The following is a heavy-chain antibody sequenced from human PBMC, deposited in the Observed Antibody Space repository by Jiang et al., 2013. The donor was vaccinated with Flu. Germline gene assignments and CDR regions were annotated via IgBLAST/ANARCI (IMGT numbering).Heavy chain of an antibody. CDR1: GDSVSSNT. J-gene: IGHJ4*02. V-gene: IGHV6-1*01. CDR2: TFYNSQWFT. CDR3: VRSSASYGSGTSFDY. D-gene: IGHD3-10*01. Sequence: SQTLSLTCAISGDSVSSNTWHWIRQSPSRGLEWLGRTFYNSQWFTDYAVSVKSRITITPDTSNNQFSLHLNYVTPEDTAVYYCVRSSASYGSGTSFDYWDQGNLVTVSS.